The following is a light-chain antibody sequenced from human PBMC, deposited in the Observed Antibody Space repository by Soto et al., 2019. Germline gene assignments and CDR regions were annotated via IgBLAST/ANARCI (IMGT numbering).Light chain of an antibody. V-gene: IGKV1-39*01. Sequence: DIQMTQSPSSLSASVGDRATTTGRASQSISSYLNWYQQKQGKAPKIXIYAASSLQSGVPSRFSGSGAGTDFTRTISSLQPEDVETYCCQQSYSTTLTFGGGTKVDIK. CDR1: QSISSY. CDR2: AAS. CDR3: QQSYSTTLT. J-gene: IGKJ4*01.